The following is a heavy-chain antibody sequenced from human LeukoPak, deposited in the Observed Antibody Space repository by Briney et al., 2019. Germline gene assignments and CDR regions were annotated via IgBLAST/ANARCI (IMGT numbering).Heavy chain of an antibody. V-gene: IGHV3-23*01. CDR1: GFTFSSYA. J-gene: IGHJ1*01. D-gene: IGHD2-21*02. CDR3: AKDDPLCGGDCYYRYFQH. Sequence: GGSLRLSCAASGFTFSSYAMSWVRQAPGKGLEWVSAISGSGGSTYYADSVRGRFTITRDNSKNTLYLQMNSLRAEDTAVYYCAKDDPLCGGDCYYRYFQHWGQGTLVTVSS. CDR2: ISGSGGST.